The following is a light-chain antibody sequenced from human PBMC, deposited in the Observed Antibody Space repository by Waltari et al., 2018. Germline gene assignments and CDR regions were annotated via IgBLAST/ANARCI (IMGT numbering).Light chain of an antibody. J-gene: IGLJ1*01. V-gene: IGLV2-14*01. CDR2: GVS. Sequence: QSAPTQPPSVSGSPGQSVTISCSGTSSDVGAFPYVYWYQQHPGKAPKLIIYGVSHRPSGVSARFSGSRSGNTASLTMSGLQAEDEADYYCCSYTTNNTYIFGSGTRLTVL. CDR1: SSDVGAFPY. CDR3: CSYTTNNTYI.